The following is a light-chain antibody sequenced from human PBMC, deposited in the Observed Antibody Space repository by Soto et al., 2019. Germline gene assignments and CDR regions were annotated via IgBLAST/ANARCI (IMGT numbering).Light chain of an antibody. J-gene: IGKJ1*01. V-gene: IGKV3-15*01. CDR2: DAS. CDR1: EDISGK. Sequence: IFVTQSPATLSVSPGGRATLSCRTSEDISGKFAWYQQKPGLPPRLVIYDASTRATGIPGRFSGSGSGKDFTLTISRLRSEDFAIYYCRQYDAWPPGTFGQGTKVEI. CDR3: RQYDAWPPGT.